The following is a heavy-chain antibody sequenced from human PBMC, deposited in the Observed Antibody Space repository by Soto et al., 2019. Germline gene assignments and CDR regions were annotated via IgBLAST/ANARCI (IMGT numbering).Heavy chain of an antibody. CDR1: GYTFMNHH. J-gene: IGHJ4*02. V-gene: IGHV1-46*01. CDR3: ARAASALL. D-gene: IGHD6-13*01. CDR2: INPIGATT. Sequence: QVQLVQSGAEVKKPGASVKVSCKASGYTFMNHHMHWVRQAPGRGLEWLGKINPIGATTTYAQKFQGRVTITRDTSTSTVYMELSSLKSEDTAVYYCARAASALLWGPGTQVTVSS.